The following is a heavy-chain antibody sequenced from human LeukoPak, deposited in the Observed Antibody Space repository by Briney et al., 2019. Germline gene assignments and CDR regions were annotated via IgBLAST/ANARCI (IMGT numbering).Heavy chain of an antibody. D-gene: IGHD3-16*02. CDR2: ISADNGNT. V-gene: IGHV1-18*01. J-gene: IGHJ4*02. CDR1: GYTFTSYA. Sequence: ASVKVSCKASGYTFTSYAISWVRQAPGQGLEWMGWISADNGNTDYAQRFQGRVTMTTDTSTSTAYMELRSLRSDDTAVYYCARVNMITFGGVILSYFDYWGQGTLVTVSS. CDR3: ARVNMITFGGVILSYFDY.